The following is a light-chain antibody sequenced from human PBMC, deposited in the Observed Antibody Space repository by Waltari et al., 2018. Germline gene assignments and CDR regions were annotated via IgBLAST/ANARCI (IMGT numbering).Light chain of an antibody. CDR2: DVS. CDR3: SSYRRSSTYVL. V-gene: IGLV2-14*03. Sequence: QSALTQPASVSGSPGQSITISCSGTSSDAGGYTFVSWYQQHPGKAPKLLIFDVSNRPSGVSNRFSGSKSGNTASLTISGLQPEDEADYYCSSYRRSSTYVLLGGGTKLTVL. CDR1: SSDAGGYTF. J-gene: IGLJ2*01.